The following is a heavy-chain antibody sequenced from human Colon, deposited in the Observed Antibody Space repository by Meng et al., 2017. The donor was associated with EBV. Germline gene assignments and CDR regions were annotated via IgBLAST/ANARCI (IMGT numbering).Heavy chain of an antibody. Sequence: QVQLQESGPGLVKPSXXXXXXCXVSXGSISSGTYYWGWIRQLPGKGLEWIAYIHYSGCTYYSPSLKSRVTISVDTSKKQLSLKLSSMTAAATAVYYCARYVFDSSSLYSNWFDPWGQGTLVIVSS. CDR1: XGSISSGTYY. V-gene: IGHV4-31*03. CDR2: IHYSGCT. D-gene: IGHD3-22*01. CDR3: ARYVFDSSSLYSNWFDP. J-gene: IGHJ5*02.